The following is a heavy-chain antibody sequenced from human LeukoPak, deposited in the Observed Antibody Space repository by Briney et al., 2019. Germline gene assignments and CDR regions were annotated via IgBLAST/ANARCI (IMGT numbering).Heavy chain of an antibody. D-gene: IGHD1-26*01. J-gene: IGHJ4*02. V-gene: IGHV4-61*08. CDR3: ARSQSQSGTYRYYFAY. CDR2: MYYNENS. Sequence: ADTLSPTCTVACVSVGSAGYHWTWLRQAPGKGLEWFGYMYYNENSNYNPFLKSRVTMSLDPSQNEFSLKLTSVTAADTAVYYCARSQSQSGTYRYYFAYWGQGTLVTVSS. CDR1: CVSVGSAGYH.